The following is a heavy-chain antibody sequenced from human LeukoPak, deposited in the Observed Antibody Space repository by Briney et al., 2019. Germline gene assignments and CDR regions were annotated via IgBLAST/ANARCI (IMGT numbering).Heavy chain of an antibody. D-gene: IGHD4-23*01. Sequence: SETLSLTCTVSGGSISSYYWSWIRQPAGKGLEWIGRIYTSGSTNYNPSLKSRVTMSVDTSKNQFSLKLNSVTAADTAVYYCARDMNGGNSRLRSGYFDYWGQGTLVTVSS. CDR1: GGSISSYY. CDR2: IYTSGST. J-gene: IGHJ4*02. CDR3: ARDMNGGNSRLRSGYFDY. V-gene: IGHV4-4*07.